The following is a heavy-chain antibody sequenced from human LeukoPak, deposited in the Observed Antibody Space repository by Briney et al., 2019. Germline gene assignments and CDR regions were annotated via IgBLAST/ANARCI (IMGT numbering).Heavy chain of an antibody. CDR2: IYHTGST. CDR1: RGSISSYY. J-gene: IGHJ4*02. Sequence: SETLSLTCTVTRGSISSYYWTWIRQAPGKGLEWIGNIYHTGSTKYNPSLQSRVTLSVDTSKNQFSLRLPSVTAADTAVYFCARGIREYFDYWGQGTKVTVSS. V-gene: IGHV4-59*01. CDR3: ARGIREYFDY.